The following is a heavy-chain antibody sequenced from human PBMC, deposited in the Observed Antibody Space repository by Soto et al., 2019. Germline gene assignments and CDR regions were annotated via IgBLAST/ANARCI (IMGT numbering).Heavy chain of an antibody. CDR1: GFTFSSYW. CDR2: IKQDGSEK. J-gene: IGHJ6*03. CDR3: ARRGGQAAAGTHYYYYYYMDV. Sequence: GGSLRLSCAASGFTFSSYWMSWVRQAPGKGLEWVANIKQDGSEKYYVDSVKGRFTISRDNAKNSLYLQMNSLRAEDTAVYYCARRGGQAAAGTHYYYYYYMDVWGKGTTVTVSS. D-gene: IGHD6-13*01. V-gene: IGHV3-7*01.